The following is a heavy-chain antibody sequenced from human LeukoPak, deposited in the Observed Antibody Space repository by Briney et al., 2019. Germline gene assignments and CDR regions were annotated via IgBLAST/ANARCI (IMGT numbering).Heavy chain of an antibody. CDR1: GGSISSHY. D-gene: IGHD3-9*01. V-gene: IGHV4-59*11. J-gene: IGHJ4*02. CDR2: IYYSGST. CDR3: ARVGTYDTADY. Sequence: PSETLSLTCTVSGGSISSHYWSWIRQPPGKGLEWIGYIYYSGSTNYNPSLKSRVTVSVDTSKNQFSLKLSSVTAADTAVYYCARVGTYDTADYWGQGTLVTVSS.